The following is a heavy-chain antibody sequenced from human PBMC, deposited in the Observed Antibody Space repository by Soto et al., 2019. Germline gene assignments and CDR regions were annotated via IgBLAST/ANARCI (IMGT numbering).Heavy chain of an antibody. J-gene: IGHJ6*02. D-gene: IGHD6-13*01. CDR3: VGNEGSSTSWTLCGMDV. V-gene: IGHV4-59*01. CDR1: GGSFSTYY. Sequence: QVQLQESGPRLVKPSETLSLTCTVSGGSFSTYYWSWIRQTPGKGLVWIGTIHYSGRPNYSVSLNSRVTISIDTSRKQLSLKLNSVTAADTAVYYSVGNEGSSTSWTLCGMDVWGQGTTVTVSS. CDR2: IHYSGRP.